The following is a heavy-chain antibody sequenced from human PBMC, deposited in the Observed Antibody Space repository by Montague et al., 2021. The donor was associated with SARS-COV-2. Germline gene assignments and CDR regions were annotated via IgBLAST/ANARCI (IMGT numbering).Heavy chain of an antibody. CDR3: ARHGKTRIAMIVVVIGYFDY. V-gene: IGHV4-39*01. Sequence: SETLSLTCTVSGGSISSSSYYWGWIRQPPGKGLDWIGSIYYSGSTYYNPSLKSRVTISVDTSKNQFSLKLSSVTAADTAVYYCARHGKTRIAMIVVVIGYFDYGGQGTLATVSS. J-gene: IGHJ4*02. CDR1: GGSISSSSYY. D-gene: IGHD3-22*01. CDR2: IYYSGST.